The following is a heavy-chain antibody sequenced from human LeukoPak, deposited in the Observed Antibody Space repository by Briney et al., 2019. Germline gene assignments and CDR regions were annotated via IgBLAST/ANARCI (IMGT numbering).Heavy chain of an antibody. CDR2: IYYSGST. CDR3: ITGTGWFDP. V-gene: IGHV4-39*01. CDR1: GGSISSSSYY. J-gene: IGHJ5*02. Sequence: SETLSLTCTVSGGSISSSSYYWGWIRQPPGKGLEWIGSIYYSGSTYYNPSLKSRVTISVDTSKNQFSLKPSSVTAADTAVYYCITGTGWFDPWGQGTLVTVSS. D-gene: IGHD1-7*01.